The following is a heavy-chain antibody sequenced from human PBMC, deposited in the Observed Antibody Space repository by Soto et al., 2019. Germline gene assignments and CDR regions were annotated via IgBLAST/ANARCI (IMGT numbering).Heavy chain of an antibody. CDR3: AHRLRYFDFDP. CDR1: GFSLSTSGVG. CDR2: IYWDDVK. Sequence: QITLKESGPTLVKPTQTLTLTCTFSGFSLSTSGVGVGWIRQPPGKALEWLALIYWDDVKRYSPSLKSRLTIPKDTSKNQVVLTMTNMDPVDTATYYCAHRLRYFDFDPWGQGTLVTVSS. D-gene: IGHD3-9*01. J-gene: IGHJ5*02. V-gene: IGHV2-5*02.